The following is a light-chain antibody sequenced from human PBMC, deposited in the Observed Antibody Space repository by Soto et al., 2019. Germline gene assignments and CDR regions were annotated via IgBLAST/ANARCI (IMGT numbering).Light chain of an antibody. CDR1: QRICNW. CDR3: QQYNSYSRT. Sequence: DIQMTQSPSTLSTSVGDRVTITCRARQRICNWLAWYQQKPGKAPNLLIYDASILESGVPSRFSGSGAGTEFTLTSSSLQPDDFATYYCQQYNSYSRTLGQGTKVEIK. CDR2: DAS. V-gene: IGKV1-5*01. J-gene: IGKJ1*01.